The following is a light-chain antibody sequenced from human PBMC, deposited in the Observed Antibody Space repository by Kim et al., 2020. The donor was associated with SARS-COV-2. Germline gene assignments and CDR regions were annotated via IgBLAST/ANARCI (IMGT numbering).Light chain of an antibody. V-gene: IGLV2-14*04. Sequence: GQALPSSGPASRSAVDAFNFVSWYQQHPGEAPKVIIYDVDNRPSGVSNRFSGSKSGNTASLTISEVQAEDEADYYCSSFRSGNTLLFGGGTQLTVL. CDR2: DVD. J-gene: IGLJ3*02. CDR1: RSAVDAFNF. CDR3: SSFRSGNTLL.